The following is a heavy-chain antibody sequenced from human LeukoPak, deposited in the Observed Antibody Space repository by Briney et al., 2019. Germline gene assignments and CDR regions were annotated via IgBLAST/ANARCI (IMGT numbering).Heavy chain of an antibody. Sequence: GRSLRLSYAASGFTFDDYAMHSVRQAPRKGLEWVSGISWNSGSIVYADYVKGPFTISRDNAKNSLYLQMNSLRAEDTALYYCAKALVGEQYYFDYWGQGTLVTVSS. CDR2: ISWNSGSI. D-gene: IGHD3-16*01. CDR3: AKALVGEQYYFDY. CDR1: GFTFDDYA. V-gene: IGHV3-9*01. J-gene: IGHJ4*02.